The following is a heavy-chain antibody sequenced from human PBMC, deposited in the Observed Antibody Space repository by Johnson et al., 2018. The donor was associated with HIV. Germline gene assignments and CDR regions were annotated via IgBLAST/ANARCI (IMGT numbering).Heavy chain of an antibody. Sequence: VQLVESGGGCAKPGGSLRLSCAVSGFSFTKAWMSWVRQAPGKGLEWVGQIKSKTDGGTTDYAAPVKGRFTISRDDSKNTLYLQLNSLRAEDTSLYYCAKTTRGNWGSCFDIWGRGTMVTVSS. J-gene: IGHJ3*02. CDR2: IKSKTDGGTT. CDR3: AKTTRGNWGSCFDI. D-gene: IGHD7-27*01. CDR1: GFSFTKAW. V-gene: IGHV3-15*01.